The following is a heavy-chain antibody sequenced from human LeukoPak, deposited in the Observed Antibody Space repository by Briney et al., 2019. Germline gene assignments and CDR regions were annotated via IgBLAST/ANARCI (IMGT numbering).Heavy chain of an antibody. D-gene: IGHD3-22*01. CDR3: ARGPPNYLESSGYFYL. J-gene: IGHJ4*02. V-gene: IGHV3-48*03. Sequence: GGSLRLSCAASGFTFSNYEMNWVRQAPGGGLEWLSHISSSGGSIYYSDSVKGRFTISRDNVKNSVYLKMKRLRAEDTAVYYCARGPPNYLESSGYFYLWGQGTLVTVSS. CDR2: ISSSGGSI. CDR1: GFTFSNYE.